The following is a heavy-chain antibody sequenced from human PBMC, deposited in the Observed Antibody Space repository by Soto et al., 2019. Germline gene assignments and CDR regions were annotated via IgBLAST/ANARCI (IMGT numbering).Heavy chain of an antibody. D-gene: IGHD3-3*01. Sequence: GASVKVSCKASGYTFTGYYMHWVRQAPGQGLEWMGWINPNSGGTNYAQKFQGWATMTRDTSISTAYMELSRLRSDDTAVYYCARVNGFLDWGPRDYCMVSWDQGPTVTVP. V-gene: IGHV1-2*04. CDR3: ARVNGFLDWGPRDYCMVS. CDR2: INPNSGGT. J-gene: IGHJ6*02. CDR1: GYTFTGYY.